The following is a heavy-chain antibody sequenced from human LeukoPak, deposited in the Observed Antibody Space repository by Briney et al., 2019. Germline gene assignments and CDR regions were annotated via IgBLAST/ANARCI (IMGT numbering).Heavy chain of an antibody. V-gene: IGHV4-59*02. J-gene: IGHJ4*02. D-gene: IGHD5-18*01. CDR3: ARYGYSYGIGY. Sequence: GSLRLSCAASGFTVSSYYWSWIRQPPGKGLEWIGYIYYSGSTNYNPSLKSRVTISVDTSKNQFSLKLSSVTAADTAVYYCARYGYSYGIGYWGQGTLVTVSS. CDR1: GFTVSSYY. CDR2: IYYSGST.